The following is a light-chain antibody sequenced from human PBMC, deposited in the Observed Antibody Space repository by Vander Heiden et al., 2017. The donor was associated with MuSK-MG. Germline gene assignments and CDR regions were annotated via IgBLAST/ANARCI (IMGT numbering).Light chain of an antibody. Sequence: QSVLTQPPSVSGAPGQRVTISCTGSSSNIGAGYDVHWYQQLPGRSPSLLIYGYNNRPSGVPYRFSGSKSGSSASLVITGLQAEDEADYHCHSFDRGLRGSVFGGGTKLTVL. J-gene: IGLJ2*01. CDR1: SSNIGAGYD. CDR3: HSFDRGLRGSV. V-gene: IGLV1-40*01. CDR2: GYN.